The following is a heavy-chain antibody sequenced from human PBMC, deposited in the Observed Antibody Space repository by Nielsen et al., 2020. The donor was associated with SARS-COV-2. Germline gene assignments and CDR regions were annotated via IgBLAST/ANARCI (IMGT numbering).Heavy chain of an antibody. V-gene: IGHV3-13*04. D-gene: IGHD6-19*01. Sequence: GESLKISYAASGFTFSSYDMHWVRQATGKGLEWVSAIGTAGDTYYPGSVKGRFTISRENAKNSLYLQMNSLRAGDTAVYYCARDLQWPIDYWGQGTLVTVSS. J-gene: IGHJ4*02. CDR3: ARDLQWPIDY. CDR1: GFTFSSYD. CDR2: IGTAGDT.